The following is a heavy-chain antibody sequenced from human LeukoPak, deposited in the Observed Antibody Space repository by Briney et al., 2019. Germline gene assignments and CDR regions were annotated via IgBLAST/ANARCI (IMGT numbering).Heavy chain of an antibody. CDR2: ISGSGGST. CDR1: GFTFSSYA. Sequence: GGSLRLSCAASGFTFSSYAMSWVRQAPGKGLEWVSAISGSGGSTYYADSVKGRFTISRDNSKNTLYLQMNSPRAEDTAVYYCARPAAMGNYYYYYIDVWGKGTTVTVSS. D-gene: IGHD2-2*01. CDR3: ARPAAMGNYYYYYIDV. J-gene: IGHJ6*03. V-gene: IGHV3-23*01.